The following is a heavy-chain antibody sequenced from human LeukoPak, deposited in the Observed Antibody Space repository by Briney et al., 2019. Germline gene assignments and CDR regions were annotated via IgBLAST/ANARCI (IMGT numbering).Heavy chain of an antibody. CDR2: IIPIFGTA. D-gene: IGHD3-16*01. CDR3: ARATFGGSYFDY. J-gene: IGHJ4*02. V-gene: IGHV1-69*05. Sequence: SVKVSCKASGGTFISYAISWVRQAPGQGLEWMGGIIPIFGTANYAQKFQGRVTITTDESTSTAYMELSSLRSEDTAVYYCARATFGGSYFDYWGQGTLVTVSS. CDR1: GGTFISYA.